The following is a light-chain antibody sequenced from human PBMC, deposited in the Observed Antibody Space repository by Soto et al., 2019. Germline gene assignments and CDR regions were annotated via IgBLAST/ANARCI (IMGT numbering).Light chain of an antibody. CDR3: ATWDDSLSGYV. V-gene: IGLV1-47*02. Sequence: QAVVTQPPSASGTPGQRVTISCSGSSSNIGSNSVYWYQQLPGAAPKLLIYGDSQRPSGVPDRFSGSKSGTSASLAISGLRSEDEADYYCATWDDSLSGYVFGAGTKLTVL. CDR1: SSNIGSNS. CDR2: GDS. J-gene: IGLJ1*01.